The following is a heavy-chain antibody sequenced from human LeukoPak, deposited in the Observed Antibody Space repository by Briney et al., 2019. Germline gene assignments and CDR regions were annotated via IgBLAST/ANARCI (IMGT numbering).Heavy chain of an antibody. CDR2: INHSGNP. J-gene: IGHJ4*02. D-gene: IGHD6-19*01. CDR1: SGSFSGYH. V-gene: IGHV4-34*01. CDR3: ATRVSGLDN. Sequence: SETLSLTCFVYSGSFSGYHWTWIRQSPGKGLEWIGEINHSGNPNYNPSLRSRVAISVDTSKKQFSLKMRSVNTADTAVYYCATRVSGLDNWGQGTLVTVSS.